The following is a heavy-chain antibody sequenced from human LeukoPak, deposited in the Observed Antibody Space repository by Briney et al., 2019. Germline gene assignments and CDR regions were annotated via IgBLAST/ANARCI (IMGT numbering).Heavy chain of an antibody. Sequence: GGSLRLSCAASGFTFRSYSMNWVRQAPGKGLEWVSSISSSSSYIYYADSVKGRFTISRDNAKNSLYLQMNSLRAEDTAVYYCARGPDIGAAAAFDYWGQGTLVTVSS. J-gene: IGHJ4*02. CDR3: ARGPDIGAAAAFDY. CDR1: GFTFRSYS. CDR2: ISSSSSYI. D-gene: IGHD6-13*01. V-gene: IGHV3-21*01.